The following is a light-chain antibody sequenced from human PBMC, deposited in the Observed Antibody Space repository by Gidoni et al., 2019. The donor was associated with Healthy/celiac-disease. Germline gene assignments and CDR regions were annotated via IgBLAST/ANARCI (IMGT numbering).Light chain of an antibody. V-gene: IGKV1-39*01. Sequence: DIQMTQSPSSLSASVGDRVTITCRASQSISSYLNWYQQKPGKAPKLLIYAASSLQSGVPSRFSGSGSGTDFTLTISSLQPEYFATYYFQQSYRTPFTFGPGTKVDIK. CDR3: QQSYRTPFT. J-gene: IGKJ3*01. CDR2: AAS. CDR1: QSISSY.